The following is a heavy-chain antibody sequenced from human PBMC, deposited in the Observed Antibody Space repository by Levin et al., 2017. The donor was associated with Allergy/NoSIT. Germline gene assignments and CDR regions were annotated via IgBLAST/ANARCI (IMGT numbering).Heavy chain of an antibody. CDR2: IYTSGTT. D-gene: IGHD3-22*01. CDR3: AREIYYDSATFDL. V-gene: IGHV4-4*07. CDR1: GGFISSDY. J-gene: IGHJ2*01. Sequence: SETLSLTCTVSGGFISSDYWSWIRQPAGKGLEWIGRIYTSGTTNYNPSLKSRVTMSVDTSKNQFSLELNSVTAADTAVYYCAREIYYDSATFDLWGRGTLVTVSS.